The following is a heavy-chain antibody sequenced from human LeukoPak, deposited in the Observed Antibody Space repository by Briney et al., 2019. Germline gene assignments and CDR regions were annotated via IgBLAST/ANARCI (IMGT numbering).Heavy chain of an antibody. CDR3: ASRHIYGDFGRLDAFDL. V-gene: IGHV3-23*01. CDR1: GFTFSIFA. CDR2: ISHSGSNT. D-gene: IGHD4-17*01. J-gene: IGHJ3*01. Sequence: GGSLRLSCAPSGFTFSIFAMTWVRQAPGKGLECGSSISHSGSNTFYVDSVRGRFIISRDNSKNTLYLQMFSLRAEDTAVYYCASRHIYGDFGRLDAFDLWGQGPIVTVSS.